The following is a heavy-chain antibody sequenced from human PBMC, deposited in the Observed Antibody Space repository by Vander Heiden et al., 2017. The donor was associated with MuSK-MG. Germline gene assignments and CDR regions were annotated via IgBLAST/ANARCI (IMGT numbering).Heavy chain of an antibody. D-gene: IGHD2-2*01. CDR1: GFIVSRNY. J-gene: IGHJ3*02. CDR3: ARMSRDGFEM. V-gene: IGHV3-53*01. Sequence: EEQLVESGGGLMQPGGSLRLSCAASGFIVSRNYMSWVRQAPGKGLEWVSVIYSGGNTYDADSVKARFTISRDNPKNTLYLQMKSLRAEDTAVYYGARMSRDGFEMWGQGTMVTVSS. CDR2: IYSGGNT.